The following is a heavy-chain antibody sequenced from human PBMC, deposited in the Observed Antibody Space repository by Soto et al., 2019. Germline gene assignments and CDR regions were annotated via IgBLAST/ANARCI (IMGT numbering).Heavy chain of an antibody. Sequence: SETLSLTCTVSGGSISSSSYYWGWIRQPPGKGLEWIGSIYYSGSTYYNPSLKSPVTISVDTSKNQFSLKLSSVTAADTAVYYCARLNSGIYYFLLFGIDYWGQGTLVTVSS. V-gene: IGHV4-39*01. D-gene: IGHD1-26*01. CDR2: IYYSGST. CDR1: GGSISSSSYY. CDR3: ARLNSGIYYFLLFGIDY. J-gene: IGHJ4*02.